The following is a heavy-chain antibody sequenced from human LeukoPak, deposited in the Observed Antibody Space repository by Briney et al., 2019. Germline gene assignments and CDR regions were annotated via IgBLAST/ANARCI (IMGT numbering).Heavy chain of an antibody. Sequence: GASVTVSCMASGYTFTSYYMHWVRQAPGQGLDGMGIINPSGGSTSYAQKFQGRVTMTRATSTSTVYMELRSLRSEDTAVYYCARDLEVVPAFSFDYWGQGTLVTVSS. CDR2: INPSGGST. CDR1: GYTFTSYY. CDR3: ARDLEVVPAFSFDY. J-gene: IGHJ4*02. V-gene: IGHV1-46*01. D-gene: IGHD2-2*01.